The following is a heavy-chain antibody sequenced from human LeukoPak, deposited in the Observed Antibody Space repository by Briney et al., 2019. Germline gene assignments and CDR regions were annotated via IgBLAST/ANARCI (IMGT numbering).Heavy chain of an antibody. V-gene: IGHV3-48*02. J-gene: IGHJ3*02. D-gene: IGHD6-13*01. CDR1: GFTFSSYS. Sequence: GGSLRLSCAASGFTFSSYSMNWVRQGPGKGLEWVSYISSSSSTIYYADSVKGRFTISRDNAKNSLYLQMNSLRDEDTAVYYCASSSQQLVPDAFDIWGQGTMVTVSS. CDR2: ISSSSSTI. CDR3: ASSSQQLVPDAFDI.